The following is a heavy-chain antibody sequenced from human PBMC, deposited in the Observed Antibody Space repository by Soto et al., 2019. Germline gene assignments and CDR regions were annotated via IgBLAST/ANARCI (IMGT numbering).Heavy chain of an antibody. J-gene: IGHJ6*02. CDR2: ISGSDNST. CDR3: APMGV. V-gene: IGHV3-23*01. CDR1: GFTFSSYA. Sequence: GGSLRLSGAACGFTFSSYAISWVRQAPWKGLEWVSAISGSDNSTYYADSVKGRFTISRDNSKNTLYLQMSRLRADDTAVYYCAPMGVWGQGTTVTVSS.